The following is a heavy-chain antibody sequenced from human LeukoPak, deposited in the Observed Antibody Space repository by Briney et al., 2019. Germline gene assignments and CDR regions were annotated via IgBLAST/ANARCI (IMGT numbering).Heavy chain of an antibody. CDR1: GFTFSSYS. CDR3: LLDIVATGDY. D-gene: IGHD5-12*01. J-gene: IGHJ4*02. Sequence: GGSLRLSCAASGFTFSSYSMNWVRQAPGKGLEWVSPISSSSSYIYYADSVKGRFTISRDNAKNSLYLQMNSPRAEDTAVYYCLLDIVATGDYWGQGTLVTVSS. CDR2: ISSSSSYI. V-gene: IGHV3-21*01.